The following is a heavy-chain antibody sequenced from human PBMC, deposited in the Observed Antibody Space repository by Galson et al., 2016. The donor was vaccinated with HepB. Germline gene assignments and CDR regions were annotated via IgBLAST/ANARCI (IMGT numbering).Heavy chain of an antibody. V-gene: IGHV3-74*01. CDR2: INKDGSST. CDR1: GFSFSRYW. CDR3: ARMESGGYDFWSGHYSWSGGMDV. D-gene: IGHD3-3*01. J-gene: IGHJ6*02. Sequence: SLRLSCAASGFSFSRYWMHWVRQAPGKGLVCVSRINKDGSSTSYADSVKGRFTISRDNAKNTLYWQMNSLRAEDTAVYYCARMESGGYDFWSGHYSWSGGMDVWGQGTTVTVSS.